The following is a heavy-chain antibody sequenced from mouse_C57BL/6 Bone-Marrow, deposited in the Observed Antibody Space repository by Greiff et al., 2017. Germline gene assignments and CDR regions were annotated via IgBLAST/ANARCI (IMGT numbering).Heavy chain of an antibody. CDR2: IDPSDSYT. CDR1: GYTFTSYW. D-gene: IGHD4-1*01. CDR3: ARWGRTGGYYFDY. V-gene: IGHV1-69*01. Sequence: QVQLQQPGAELVMPGASVKLSCKASGYTFTSYWMHWVKQRPGQGLEWIGEIDPSDSYTNYNQKFKGKSTLTVDKSSSTAYMQLSSLTSEDSAVYYCARWGRTGGYYFDYWGQGTTLTVSS. J-gene: IGHJ2*01.